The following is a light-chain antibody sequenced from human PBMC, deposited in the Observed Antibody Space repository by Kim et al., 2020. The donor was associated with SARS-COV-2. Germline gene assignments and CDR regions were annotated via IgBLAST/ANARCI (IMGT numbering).Light chain of an antibody. CDR2: AAS. CDR3: QQSYSTPPDT. CDR1: QSISSY. J-gene: IGKJ2*01. V-gene: IGKV1-39*01. Sequence: ASLGDRVTITSRASQSISSYLNWYQQKTGKAPKLLIYAASSLQSGVPSRCSGSGAGTDFTLTISSLQPEDFATYYCQQSYSTPPDTFGQGTKLEI.